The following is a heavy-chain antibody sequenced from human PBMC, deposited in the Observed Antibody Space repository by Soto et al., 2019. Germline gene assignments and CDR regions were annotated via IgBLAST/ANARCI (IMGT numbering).Heavy chain of an antibody. Sequence: PGESLKISCKGSGYSFTSYWISWVRQMPGKGLEWMGRIDPSDSYTNYSPSFQGHVTISADKSISTAYLQWSSLKASDTAMYYYARRDRTRKIAAAGTEYYYYGMDVWGQGTTVTVSS. D-gene: IGHD6-13*01. CDR1: GYSFTSYW. J-gene: IGHJ6*02. V-gene: IGHV5-10-1*01. CDR3: ARRDRTRKIAAAGTEYYYYGMDV. CDR2: IDPSDSYT.